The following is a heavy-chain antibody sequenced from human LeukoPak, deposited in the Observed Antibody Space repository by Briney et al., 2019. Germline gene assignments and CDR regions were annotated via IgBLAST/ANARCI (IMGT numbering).Heavy chain of an antibody. CDR2: AYYSGST. D-gene: IGHD2-15*01. Sequence: SETLSLTCTVSGGSISSSSYYWGWIRQPPGKGLEWIGSAYYSGSTYYNPSLTSRVTISVDTSKNQFSLKLRFVTAADTAVYYCARVRCSGGSCPYYYYYYYMDVWGKGTTVTVSS. CDR3: ARVRCSGGSCPYYYYYYYMDV. V-gene: IGHV4-39*07. J-gene: IGHJ6*03. CDR1: GGSISSSSYY.